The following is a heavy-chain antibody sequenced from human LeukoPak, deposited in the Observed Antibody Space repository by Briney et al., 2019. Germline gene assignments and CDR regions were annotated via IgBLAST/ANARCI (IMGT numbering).Heavy chain of an antibody. D-gene: IGHD6-13*01. CDR1: GFTFSSYS. Sequence: GGSLRLSCSGSGFTFSSYSMNWVRQAPGQGPEWIAYITGRSNTIYYAESVKGRFTISRDNSKNTLYLQMNSLRAEDTAVYYCAKGASRYSSSWYAYDYWGQGTLVTVSS. CDR3: AKGASRYSSSWYAYDY. CDR2: ITGRSNTI. J-gene: IGHJ4*02. V-gene: IGHV3-48*01.